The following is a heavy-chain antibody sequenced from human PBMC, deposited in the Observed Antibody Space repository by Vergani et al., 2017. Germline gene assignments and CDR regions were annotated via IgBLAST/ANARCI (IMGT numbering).Heavy chain of an antibody. Sequence: VQLVESGGGLVKPGGSLRLSCAASGFTFSSYSMNWVRQAPGKGLEWVSSIAHNTTYYADSVKGRFTVSRDNAKNSLYLQMNSPRAEDTALYYCATSSSWYIYFDYWGQGTLVTVSS. CDR3: ATSSSWYIYFDY. CDR2: IAHNTT. J-gene: IGHJ4*02. D-gene: IGHD6-13*01. CDR1: GFTFSSYS. V-gene: IGHV3-21*04.